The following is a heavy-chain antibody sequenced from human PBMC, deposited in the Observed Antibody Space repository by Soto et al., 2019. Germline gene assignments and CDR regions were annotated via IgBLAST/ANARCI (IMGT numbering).Heavy chain of an antibody. CDR2: ISPGSRYP. J-gene: IGHJ5*02. Sequence: PGGSLRLSCAGSGFTFGGSYMSWIRKAPGKGLEWLSYISPGSRYPAYADSVKGRFTISRDNAKRSLYLQMLSLTAEDTAIYYYVRGGGGGLFDPWGQGTMVTVSS. D-gene: IGHD2-15*01. CDR1: GFTFGGSY. V-gene: IGHV3-11*06. CDR3: VRGGGGGLFDP.